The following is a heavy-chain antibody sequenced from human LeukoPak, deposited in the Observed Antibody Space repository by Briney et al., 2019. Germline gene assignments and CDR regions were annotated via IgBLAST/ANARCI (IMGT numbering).Heavy chain of an antibody. CDR1: GFTFSSYG. J-gene: IGHJ4*02. Sequence: VQPGRSLRLSCAASGFTFSSYGMYWVRQSPGKGLEWVAYVSDDGTRQYYADSVKGRLTISRDNSKNTLNLQMNSLRVEDTAVYYCARDITGSYSVDYWGQGTLVTVSS. V-gene: IGHV3-30*03. CDR3: ARDITGSYSVDY. CDR2: VSDDGTRQ. D-gene: IGHD1-26*01.